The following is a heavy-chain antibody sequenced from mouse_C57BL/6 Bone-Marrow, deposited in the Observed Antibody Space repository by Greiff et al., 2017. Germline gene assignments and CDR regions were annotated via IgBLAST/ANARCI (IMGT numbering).Heavy chain of an antibody. CDR1: GYTFTSYG. Sequence: QVQLQQSGAELARPGASVTLSCKASGYTFTSYGISWVKQRTGQGLEWIGEISPRSGNTNYNPTFKGQATLTADKATSTADKERRSLTAEDSAVYFCAREGLRRTEFAYWGQGTLVTVSA. V-gene: IGHV1-81*01. J-gene: IGHJ3*01. D-gene: IGHD2-2*01. CDR2: ISPRSGNT. CDR3: AREGLRRTEFAY.